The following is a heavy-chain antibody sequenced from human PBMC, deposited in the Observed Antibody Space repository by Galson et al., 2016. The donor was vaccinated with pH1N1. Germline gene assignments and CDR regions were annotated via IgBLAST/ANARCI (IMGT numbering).Heavy chain of an antibody. CDR2: ITKRPEGYTT. Sequence: SLRLSCAASGFTFSGFYMDWVRQAPGKGLEWVGRITKRPEGYTTQDATSVKGRFIISRDDSKGLLYLHMNSLKTEGTAVYYCTREDHHKFDYWGQGTLVTVS. V-gene: IGHV3-72*01. CDR1: GFTFSGFY. J-gene: IGHJ4*02. CDR3: TREDHHKFDY.